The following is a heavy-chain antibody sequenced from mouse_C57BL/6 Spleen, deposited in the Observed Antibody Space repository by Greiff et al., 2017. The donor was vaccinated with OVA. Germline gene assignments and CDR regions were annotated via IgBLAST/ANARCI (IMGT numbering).Heavy chain of an antibody. Sequence: EVQLQQSGPELVKPGASVKMSCKASGYTFTDYNMHWVKQSHGKSLEWIGYINPNNGGTSYNQKFKGKATLTVNKSSSTAYMELRSLTSEDSAVYYCARDPITTVVATDYWGQGTTLTVSS. CDR1: GYTFTDYN. D-gene: IGHD1-1*01. CDR3: ARDPITTVVATDY. V-gene: IGHV1-22*01. CDR2: INPNNGGT. J-gene: IGHJ2*01.